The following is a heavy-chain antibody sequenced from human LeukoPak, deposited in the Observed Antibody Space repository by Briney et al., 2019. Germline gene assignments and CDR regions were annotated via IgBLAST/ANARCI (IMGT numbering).Heavy chain of an antibody. Sequence: PSETLSLTCAVSGYSISSGYYWGWIRQPPGKGLEWIGSIYHRGYTYYNPSLKSRVTISVDTSKNQFSLKLTSVTAAGTAVYYCARLFCGGDCSSFHPDWFDPWGQGTLVTVSS. V-gene: IGHV4-38-2*01. J-gene: IGHJ5*02. D-gene: IGHD2-21*02. CDR2: IYHRGYT. CDR1: GYSISSGYY. CDR3: ARLFCGGDCSSFHPDWFDP.